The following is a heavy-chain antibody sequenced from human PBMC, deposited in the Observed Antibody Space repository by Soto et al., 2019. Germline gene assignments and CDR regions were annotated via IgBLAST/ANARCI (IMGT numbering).Heavy chain of an antibody. CDR2: IYPGDSDT. Sequence: PGESLKISCKGSGYSFTSYWIGWVRQMPGKGLERMGIIYPGDSDTRYSPSFQGQVPISADKYINTAYLQWSILKASDTAMYYCARLIRLELRELHWFDPWGQGTLVTVSS. CDR1: GYSFTSYW. D-gene: IGHD1-7*01. J-gene: IGHJ5*02. V-gene: IGHV5-51*01. CDR3: ARLIRLELRELHWFDP.